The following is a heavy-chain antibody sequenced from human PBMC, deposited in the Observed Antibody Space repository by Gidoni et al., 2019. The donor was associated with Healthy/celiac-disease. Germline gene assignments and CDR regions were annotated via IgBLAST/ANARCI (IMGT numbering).Heavy chain of an antibody. CDR1: GFTCSNAW. D-gene: IGHD3-22*01. J-gene: IGHJ4*02. CDR3: TTDVPYYDSSGYSSLGNY. V-gene: IGHV3-15*01. CDR2: IKSKADGGTT. Sequence: EVQLVESGVGLVKPGGSLRLSGAASGFTCSNAWMSWVRQAPGQGLAWVGRIKSKADGGTTDYAAPVKGRFTISRDDSKNTLYLQMNSLKTEDTAVYYCTTDVPYYDSSGYSSLGNYWGQGTLVTVSS.